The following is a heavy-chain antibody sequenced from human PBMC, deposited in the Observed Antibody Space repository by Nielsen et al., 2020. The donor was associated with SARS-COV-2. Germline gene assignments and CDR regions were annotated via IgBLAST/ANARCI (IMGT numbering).Heavy chain of an antibody. J-gene: IGHJ4*02. D-gene: IGHD3-16*01. CDR1: GFTRSDYA. Sequence: GESLKISCAGSGFTRSDYAMTWIRQAPGKGLEWVSSITGSGTTYYADSVKGRFAISRDNFKNTLYLQMNNLRGDDTAAYYCGCFDHIWESFHYGGQGTLVTVSS. V-gene: IGHV3-23*01. CDR2: ITGSGTT. CDR3: GCFDHIWESFHY.